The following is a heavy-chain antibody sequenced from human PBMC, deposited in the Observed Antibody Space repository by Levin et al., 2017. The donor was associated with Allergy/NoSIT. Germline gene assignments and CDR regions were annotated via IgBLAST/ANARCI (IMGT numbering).Heavy chain of an antibody. J-gene: IGHJ3*02. CDR2: IYSGGST. V-gene: IGHV3-66*02. CDR1: GFTVSSNY. D-gene: IGHD6-13*01. Sequence: GGSLRLSCAASGFTVSSNYMSWVRQAPGKGLEWVSVIYSGGSTYYADSVKGRFTISRDNSKNTLYLQMNSLRAEDTAVYYCARDNPPSWSPFDIWGQGTMVTVSS. CDR3: ARDNPPSWSPFDI.